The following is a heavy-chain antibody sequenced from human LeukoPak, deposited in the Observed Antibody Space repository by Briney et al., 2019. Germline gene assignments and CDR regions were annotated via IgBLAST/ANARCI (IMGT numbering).Heavy chain of an antibody. CDR3: ARFAAGGSYYYYMDV. Sequence: GGSLRLSCAASGFTFSSYTINWVRQPPGKGLEWVSNIGTSSTTIYYADSVKGRFTISRDNAKNSLYLQMNSLRADDTAVYYCARFAAGGSYYYYMDVWGKGTTVTVSS. V-gene: IGHV3-48*01. D-gene: IGHD6-25*01. J-gene: IGHJ6*03. CDR1: GFTFSSYT. CDR2: IGTSSTTI.